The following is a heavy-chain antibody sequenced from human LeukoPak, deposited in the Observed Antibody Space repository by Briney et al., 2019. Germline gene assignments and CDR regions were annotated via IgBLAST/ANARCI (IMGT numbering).Heavy chain of an antibody. CDR3: ARLLGAAKTDYFDY. Sequence: SETLSLTCTVSGFSISSDTYYWAWIRQPPGKGLGSMGSVDYGGSTYYNPSLKNRVTISRDTSKNQFSMKVRFVTAADTAVYYCARLLGAAKTDYFDYWGQGTLVTVSS. J-gene: IGHJ4*02. D-gene: IGHD2-15*01. CDR1: GFSISSDTYY. V-gene: IGHV4-39*01. CDR2: VDYGGST.